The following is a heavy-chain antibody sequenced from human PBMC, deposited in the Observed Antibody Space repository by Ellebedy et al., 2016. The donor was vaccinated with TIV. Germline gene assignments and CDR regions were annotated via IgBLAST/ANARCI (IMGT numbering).Heavy chain of an antibody. Sequence: SETLSLXXTVSGGFITSYYWSWIRQPPGKGLEWIGEINHSGSTNYNPSLKSRVTISVDTSKNQFSLKLSSVTAADTAVYYCARGGYSYGYVTFDYWGQGTLVTVSS. CDR3: ARGGYSYGYVTFDY. CDR1: GGFITSYY. J-gene: IGHJ4*02. V-gene: IGHV4-34*01. D-gene: IGHD5-18*01. CDR2: INHSGST.